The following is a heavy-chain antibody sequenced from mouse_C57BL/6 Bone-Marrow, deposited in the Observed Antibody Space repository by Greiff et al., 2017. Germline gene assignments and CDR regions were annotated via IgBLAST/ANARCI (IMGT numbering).Heavy chain of an antibody. CDR2: IRSKSRNYAT. CDR1: GFTFNTYA. J-gene: IGHJ4*01. CDR3: VRGSLYSNYVFYAMDY. D-gene: IGHD2-5*01. Sequence: EVQGVESGGGLVQPKGSLKLSCAASGFTFNTYALHWVRQAPGKGLEWVDRIRSKSRNYATYSADSVKDRFTISRDDSQSMLYLQMNNRTTENTAMYYGVRGSLYSNYVFYAMDYWGQGTSVTVSS. V-gene: IGHV10-3*01.